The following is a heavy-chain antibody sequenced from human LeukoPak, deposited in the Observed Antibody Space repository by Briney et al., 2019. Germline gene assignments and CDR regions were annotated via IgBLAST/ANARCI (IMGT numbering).Heavy chain of an antibody. V-gene: IGHV3-48*03. J-gene: IGHJ3*02. CDR2: ISSSDNTI. Sequence: GRSLRLSCAASGFIFNNYEMNWVRQAPGKGLEWVSYISSSDNTIKYADSVKGRFTISRDNPKNSLYLQMNSLRADDTAVYYCVRSFANWGQGTMVTVSS. CDR3: VRSFAN. CDR1: GFIFNNYE.